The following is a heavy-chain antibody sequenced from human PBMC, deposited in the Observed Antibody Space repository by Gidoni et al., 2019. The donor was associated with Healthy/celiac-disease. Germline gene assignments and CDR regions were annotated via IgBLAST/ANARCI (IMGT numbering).Heavy chain of an antibody. J-gene: IGHJ4*02. CDR1: GFTFSSYG. Sequence: QVQLGESGGGVVQPGRSRRRSCAASGFTFSSYGMHWVRQAPGKGLEWVAVISYDGSNKYYADSVKGRFTISRDNSKNTLYLQMNSLRAEDTAVYYCARGGRGYDILTDYFDYWGQGTLVTVSS. D-gene: IGHD3-9*01. CDR2: ISYDGSNK. V-gene: IGHV3-30*03. CDR3: ARGGRGYDILTDYFDY.